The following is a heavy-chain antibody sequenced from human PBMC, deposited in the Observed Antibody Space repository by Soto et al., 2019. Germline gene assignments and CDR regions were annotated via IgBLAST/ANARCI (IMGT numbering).Heavy chain of an antibody. CDR2: IWYDGSKK. CDR3: ARVKVGGQQLAVDY. J-gene: IGHJ4*02. D-gene: IGHD6-13*01. V-gene: IGHV3-33*01. CDR1: GFTFSSYG. Sequence: QVQLVESGGGVAQPGRSLRLSCAASGFTFSSYGMHWVRQAPGKGLEWVAVIWYDGSKKYYGDSVKGRFTISRDNSKNTLDLQMNSLRAEDTAVYYCARVKVGGQQLAVDYWGQGTLVIVSS.